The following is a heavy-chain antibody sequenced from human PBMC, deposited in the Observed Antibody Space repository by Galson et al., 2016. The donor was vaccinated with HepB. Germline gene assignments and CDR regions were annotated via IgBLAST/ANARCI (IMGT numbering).Heavy chain of an antibody. CDR3: ARRTGQSLNFDY. Sequence: ETLSLTCTVSGASVSSGSYYWGWIRQPPGKGLEWIGGIYYSGSTYYNPSLKSRVTISVNTSKNQFSLRLSSVTAADTAVYYCARRTGQSLNFDYWGQGTLVTVSS. CDR1: GASVSSGSYY. D-gene: IGHD1-14*01. CDR2: IYYSGST. V-gene: IGHV4-39*01. J-gene: IGHJ4*02.